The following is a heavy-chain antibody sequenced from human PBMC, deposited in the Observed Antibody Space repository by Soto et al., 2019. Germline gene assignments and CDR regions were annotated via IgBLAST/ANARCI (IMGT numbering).Heavy chain of an antibody. V-gene: IGHV5-51*01. CDR1: GYSFTSYW. CDR3: ARRLAAAGNYYYYGMDV. CDR2: IYPGDSDT. Sequence: GESLKISCKGSGYSFTSYWIGWVRQMPGKGLEWMGIIYPGDSDTRYSPSFQGQVTISADKSISTAHLQWSSLKASDTAMYYCARRLAAAGNYYYYGMDVWGQGTTVTVSS. D-gene: IGHD6-13*01. J-gene: IGHJ6*02.